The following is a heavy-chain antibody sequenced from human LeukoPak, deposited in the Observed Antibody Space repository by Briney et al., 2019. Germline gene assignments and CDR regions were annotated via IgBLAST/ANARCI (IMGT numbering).Heavy chain of an antibody. J-gene: IGHJ4*02. CDR1: GGSISSNY. CDR2: IHDSGRT. CDR3: SSGSGYRIEN. V-gene: IGHV4-59*01. D-gene: IGHD6-13*01. Sequence: SETLSLTCTVSGGSISSNYWSWIRQPPGKGLEWIGYIHDSGRTNYNPSLKGRVTISVDTSKNQFSLKLNSVTTADTAVYHCSSGSGYRIENWGQGTLVTVSS.